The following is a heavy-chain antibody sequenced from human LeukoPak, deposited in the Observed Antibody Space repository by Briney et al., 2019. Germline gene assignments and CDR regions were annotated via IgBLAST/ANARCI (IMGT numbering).Heavy chain of an antibody. Sequence: GGSLRLSCAASGFTFSSYGMHWVRQAPGKGLEWVAFIRYDGSYKYYADSVKGRFTISRDNSKNTLYLQMNSLRAEDTAVYYCAREEWELLEGAFDYWGQGTLVTVSS. CDR3: AREEWELLEGAFDY. D-gene: IGHD1-26*01. CDR1: GFTFSSYG. J-gene: IGHJ4*02. V-gene: IGHV3-30*02. CDR2: IRYDGSYK.